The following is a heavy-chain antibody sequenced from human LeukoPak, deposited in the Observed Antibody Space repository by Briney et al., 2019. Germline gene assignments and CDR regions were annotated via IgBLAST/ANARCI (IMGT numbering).Heavy chain of an antibody. D-gene: IGHD3-9*01. CDR3: AKASVLRYFDWSDAFDI. CDR1: GFTFSDYY. J-gene: IGHJ3*02. CDR2: ISSSGSTI. V-gene: IGHV3-11*01. Sequence: GGSLRLSCAASGFTFSDYYISWIRQAPGKGLEWVSYISSSGSTIYYADSVKGRFTISRDNAKNSLYLQMNSLRAEDTAVYYCAKASVLRYFDWSDAFDIWGQGTMVTVSS.